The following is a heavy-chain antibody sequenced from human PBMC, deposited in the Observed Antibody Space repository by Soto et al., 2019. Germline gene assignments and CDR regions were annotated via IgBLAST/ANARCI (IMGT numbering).Heavy chain of an antibody. D-gene: IGHD1-26*01. Sequence: QAQLQESGGGVVQPGTSLRLSCAASAFSFSTSGMHWVRQAPGKGLEWVAAIWDDGGNKYYAVSVRGRFTISRDNSNNMLFLQMNSLRAEDTALYYCARSSGSYFAAFYDTWGQGTLVSVSS. J-gene: IGHJ5*02. CDR3: ARSSGSYFAAFYDT. CDR2: IWDDGGNK. V-gene: IGHV3-33*01. CDR1: AFSFSTSG.